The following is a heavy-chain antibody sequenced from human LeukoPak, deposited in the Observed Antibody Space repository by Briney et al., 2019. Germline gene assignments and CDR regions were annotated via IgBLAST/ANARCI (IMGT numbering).Heavy chain of an antibody. CDR1: GPTLDDYA. J-gene: IGHJ5*02. Sequence: PGGSLRLACAASGPTLDDYATHWVRQAPGRGLEWDSVVSWNRGSITYAESVKGRFTISRDNAKNSLYLQMNSLRAEDMALYYCAKGGTSYGYSGWFDPWGEGTLVTVSS. CDR3: AKGGTSYGYSGWFDP. V-gene: IGHV3-9*03. D-gene: IGHD5-18*01. CDR2: VSWNRGSI.